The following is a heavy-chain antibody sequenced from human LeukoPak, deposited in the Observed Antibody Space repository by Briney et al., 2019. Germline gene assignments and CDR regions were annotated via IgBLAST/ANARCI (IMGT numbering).Heavy chain of an antibody. Sequence: SVKVSCKASGGTFSSYAISWVRQAPGQGLEWMGGIIPIFGTANYAQKFQGRVTITADKSTSTAYMELSSLRSEDTAVYYCARGGPGGYDSCDYWGQGTLVTVSS. CDR3: ARGGPGGYDSCDY. CDR1: GGTFSSYA. J-gene: IGHJ4*02. V-gene: IGHV1-69*06. D-gene: IGHD5-12*01. CDR2: IIPIFGTA.